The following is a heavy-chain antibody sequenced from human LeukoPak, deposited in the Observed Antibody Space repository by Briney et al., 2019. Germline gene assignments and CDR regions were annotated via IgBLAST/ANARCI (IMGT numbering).Heavy chain of an antibody. V-gene: IGHV4-34*01. CDR1: GGSFSGYY. J-gene: IGHJ3*02. D-gene: IGHD6-13*01. Sequence: PSETLSPTCAVYGGSFSGYYWSWIRQPPGKGLEWIGEINHSGSTNYNPSLKSRVTISVDTSKNQFSLKLSSVTAADTAVYYCARGHKAAAGTFDAFDIWGQGTMVTVSS. CDR2: INHSGST. CDR3: ARGHKAAAGTFDAFDI.